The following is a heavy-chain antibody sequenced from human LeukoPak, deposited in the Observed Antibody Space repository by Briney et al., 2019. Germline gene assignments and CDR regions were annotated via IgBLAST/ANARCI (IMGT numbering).Heavy chain of an antibody. Sequence: SETLSLTCSVSGGSISSGGFYWSWLRQTPGKGLEWIGNIYYSGSPHSNPSLKSRVTISVDTSKNHVSLNLTSVNAADTAVYYCARHSGYDRYFDLWGQGTRVTVSS. CDR3: ARHSGYDRYFDL. CDR2: IYYSGSP. J-gene: IGHJ4*02. D-gene: IGHD5-12*01. CDR1: GGSISSGGFY. V-gene: IGHV4-31*03.